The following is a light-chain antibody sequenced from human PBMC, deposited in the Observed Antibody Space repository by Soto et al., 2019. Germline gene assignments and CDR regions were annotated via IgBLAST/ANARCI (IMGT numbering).Light chain of an antibody. CDR1: RSNLGGNT. Sequence: QSVLTQPPSVSATPGQRVTISCSGSRSNLGGNTVYWYQQLPGTAPKVLIYSNDQRPSGVPDRFSGSKSGTSASLAISGLQSGDEADYYCAAWDDSLNGPVFGPGTKLTVL. V-gene: IGLV1-44*01. J-gene: IGLJ1*01. CDR2: SND. CDR3: AAWDDSLNGPV.